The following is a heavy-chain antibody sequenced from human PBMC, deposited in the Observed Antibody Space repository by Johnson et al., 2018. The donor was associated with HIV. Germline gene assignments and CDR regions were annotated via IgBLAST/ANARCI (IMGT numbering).Heavy chain of an antibody. V-gene: IGHV3-30-3*01. CDR2: ISYDGSNK. Sequence: QVQLVESGGGVVQPGRSLRLSCAASGFTFSSYAMHWVRQAPGKGLEWVAVISYDGSNKYYADSVKARFPISRDNSKNTLYLQMNSLRADDTAVYYCARALEVGATTAHEAFDIWGQGTMVTVSS. J-gene: IGHJ3*02. D-gene: IGHD1-26*01. CDR3: ARALEVGATTAHEAFDI. CDR1: GFTFSSYA.